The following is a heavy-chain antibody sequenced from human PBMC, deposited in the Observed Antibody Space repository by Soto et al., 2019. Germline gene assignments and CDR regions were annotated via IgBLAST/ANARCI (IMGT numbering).Heavy chain of an antibody. D-gene: IGHD1-7*01. CDR1: GYTFTSNT. V-gene: IGHV1-3*01. J-gene: IGHJ5*02. CDR2: ISAGTGDT. CDR3: ARGITGTGFDP. Sequence: ASVKVSCKASGYTFTSNTLHWVRQAPGQRLEWMGWISAGTGDTKYSQKFQGRVTITRDTSASTAYMELSSLRSEDTAVYYCARGITGTGFDPWGQGTLVTVSS.